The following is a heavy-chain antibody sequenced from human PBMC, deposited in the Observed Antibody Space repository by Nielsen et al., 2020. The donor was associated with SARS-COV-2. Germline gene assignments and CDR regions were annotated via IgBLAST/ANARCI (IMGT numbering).Heavy chain of an antibody. J-gene: IGHJ5*02. CDR1: GYTLTELS. V-gene: IGHV1-24*01. CDR2: FDPEDGET. Sequence: ASVKVSCKVSGYTLTELSMHWVRQAHGKGLEWMGGFDPEDGETIYAQKFQGRVTMTEDTSTDTAYMELSSLRSEDTAVYYCATGAAAGTQNWFDPWGQGTLVTVSS. CDR3: ATGAAAGTQNWFDP. D-gene: IGHD6-13*01.